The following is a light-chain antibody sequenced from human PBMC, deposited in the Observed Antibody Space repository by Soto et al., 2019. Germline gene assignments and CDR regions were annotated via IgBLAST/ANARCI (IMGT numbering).Light chain of an antibody. CDR3: QPYNNWPLT. V-gene: IGKV3-15*01. CDR2: GAS. J-gene: IGKJ4*01. Sequence: ERVRTQSPSTRSVSPGERATLSCRASQSISSDVAWYQQKPGQAPRLLIYGASTTATGIPARFSGSGSGTEFTLTISSLQSEDFAVYYCQPYNNWPLTFGGGTKVDIK. CDR1: QSISSD.